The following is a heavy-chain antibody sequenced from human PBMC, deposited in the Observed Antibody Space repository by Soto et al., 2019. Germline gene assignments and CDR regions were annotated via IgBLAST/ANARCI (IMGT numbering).Heavy chain of an antibody. D-gene: IGHD4-17*01. CDR1: GGTFGSYA. CDR3: AARFWEVDYGDYYYYGMDV. J-gene: IGHJ6*02. CDR2: IIPIFGTA. Sequence: SVKVSCKASGGTFGSYARSWVRQAPGQGLEWMGGIIPIFGTANYAQKFQGRVTITADESTSTAYMELSSLRSEDTAVYYCAARFWEVDYGDYYYYGMDVWGQGTTVTVSS. V-gene: IGHV1-69*13.